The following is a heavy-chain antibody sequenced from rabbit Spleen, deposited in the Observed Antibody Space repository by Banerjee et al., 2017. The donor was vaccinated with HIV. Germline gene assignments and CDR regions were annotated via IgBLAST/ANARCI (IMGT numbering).Heavy chain of an antibody. CDR2: IDPVFGST. V-gene: IGHV1S7*01. D-gene: IGHD2-1*01. Sequence: QLKESGGGLVQPGGSLKLSCKASGFDFSTYYMSWVRQAPGKGLEWIEYIDPVFGSTYYASWVNGRFTISSHNAQNTLYLQLNSLTAADTATYFCARGSYDDYGDREDYFNLWGQGTLVTVS. CDR1: GFDFSTYY. J-gene: IGHJ4*01. CDR3: ARGSYDDYGDREDYFNL.